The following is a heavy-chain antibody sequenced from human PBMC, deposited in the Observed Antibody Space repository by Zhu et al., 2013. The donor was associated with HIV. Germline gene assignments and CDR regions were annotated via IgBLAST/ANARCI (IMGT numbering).Heavy chain of an antibody. J-gene: IGHJ4*02. D-gene: IGHD7-27*01. CDR2: INPNTGGT. V-gene: IGHV1-2*02. CDR1: GYTFTDYY. Sequence: QVQLVQSGAEVKKPGASVKVSCKATGYTFTDYYMHWVRQAPGQGLEWMGWINPNTGGTNYAQKFKGRVTLTRDTSISTVYMELSNLRSDDTAVYYCARDYVGTPNWELDYWGQGTLVTVSS. CDR3: ARDYVGTPNWELDY.